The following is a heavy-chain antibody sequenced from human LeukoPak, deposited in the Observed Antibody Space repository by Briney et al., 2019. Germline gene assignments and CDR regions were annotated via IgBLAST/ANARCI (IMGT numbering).Heavy chain of an antibody. CDR3: ARGVDGYNAY. D-gene: IGHD5-24*01. V-gene: IGHV4-59*08. Sequence: SETLSLTCTVSGDSISSYYWSWIRQPPGKGLEWIGYIYNSGSTNYNPSLKSRVTISVDTSKNQFSLKLSSVTAADTAVYYCARGVDGYNAYWGQGTLVTVSS. CDR2: IYNSGST. CDR1: GDSISSYY. J-gene: IGHJ4*02.